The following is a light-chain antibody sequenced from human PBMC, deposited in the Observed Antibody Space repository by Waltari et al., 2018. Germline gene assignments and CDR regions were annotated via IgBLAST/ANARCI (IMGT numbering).Light chain of an antibody. V-gene: IGKV3-20*01. Sequence: EIVLTQSPGTLSLSPGERATLSCRASQNIGRYLVWYQQKPGQAPRLLIYEASRRATGIPDRFSGSESGTDFSLTISRLEPEDFAIYYCQNHERLPATFGQGTKVEIK. J-gene: IGKJ1*01. CDR2: EAS. CDR3: QNHERLPAT. CDR1: QNIGRY.